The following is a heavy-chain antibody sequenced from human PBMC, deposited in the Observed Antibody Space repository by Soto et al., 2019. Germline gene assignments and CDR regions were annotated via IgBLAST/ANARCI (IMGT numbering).Heavy chain of an antibody. CDR2: VDPRSGAS. V-gene: IGHV1-2*02. D-gene: IGHD6-6*01. CDR1: GYTFTDLY. Sequence: ASVKVSCKSSGYTFTDLYIHWVRQAPGLGLEWMGWVDPRSGASRNTEKFQGSLTMTRDTSTTTVYMELSSLRSDDTAVYYCARDRSIAARRAFHGMDVWGKGTTATVPA. CDR3: ARDRSIAARRAFHGMDV. J-gene: IGHJ6*04.